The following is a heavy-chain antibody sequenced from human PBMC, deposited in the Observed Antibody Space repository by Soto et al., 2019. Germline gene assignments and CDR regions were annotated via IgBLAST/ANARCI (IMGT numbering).Heavy chain of an antibody. CDR3: ARTYGDLDV. D-gene: IGHD4-17*01. CDR2: MNPKSGHT. Sequence: VQLVQSGAEVKKPGASVKVSCKASGYTFSSYAINWVRQATGQGLEWMGWMNPKSGHTGSAQKLQGRVTMTRDTSISTAYMELSSMRSADTSIYYCARTYGDLDVWGQETTVTVTS. V-gene: IGHV1-8*01. J-gene: IGHJ6*02. CDR1: GYTFSSYA.